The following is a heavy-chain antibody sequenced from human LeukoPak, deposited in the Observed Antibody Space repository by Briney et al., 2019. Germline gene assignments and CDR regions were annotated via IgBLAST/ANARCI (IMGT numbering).Heavy chain of an antibody. V-gene: IGHV3-30-3*01. Sequence: PGGSLRLSCAASGFTFSSYAMHWVRQAPGKGLEWVAVISYDGSNKYYADSVKGRFTISRDNSKNTLYLQMNSLRAEDTAVYYCARDLRKLVLDYWGQGTLVTVSS. J-gene: IGHJ4*02. D-gene: IGHD6-13*01. CDR3: ARDLRKLVLDY. CDR2: ISYDGSNK. CDR1: GFTFSSYA.